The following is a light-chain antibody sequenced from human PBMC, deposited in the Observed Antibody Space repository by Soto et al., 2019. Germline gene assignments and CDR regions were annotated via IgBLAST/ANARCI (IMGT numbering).Light chain of an antibody. CDR1: QTISSW. V-gene: IGKV1-5*03. CDR2: KAS. CDR3: QHYNSYSDA. J-gene: IGKJ1*01. Sequence: DIQMSKSASTLSGSVGDRVTITCRASQTISSWLAWYQQKPGKAPKLLIYKASTLKSGVPSRFSGSGSGTEFTLTISSLQPDDFATYYCQHYNSYSDAFAQGTKVDIK.